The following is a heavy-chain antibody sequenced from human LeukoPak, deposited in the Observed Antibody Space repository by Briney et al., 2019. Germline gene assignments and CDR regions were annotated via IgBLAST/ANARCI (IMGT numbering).Heavy chain of an antibody. CDR1: GYSFTSYG. D-gene: IGHD1-14*01. Sequence: GSVKVSCKASGYSFTSYGFSWVRQAPGQGLEWLGWISAYDGGTNYEQKFQGRLTMTTETSTTTAYMELRSLRSGDTAVYYCARLARYHLLEASDIWGQGTMVTVSS. CDR2: ISAYDGGT. CDR3: ARLARYHLLEASDI. V-gene: IGHV1-18*01. J-gene: IGHJ3*02.